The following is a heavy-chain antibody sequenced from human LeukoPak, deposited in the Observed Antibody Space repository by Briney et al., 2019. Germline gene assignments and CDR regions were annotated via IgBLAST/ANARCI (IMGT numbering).Heavy chain of an antibody. J-gene: IGHJ5*02. CDR1: GGSISSYY. Sequence: SETLSLTCTVSGGSISSYYWSWLRQPPGKGLEWIGYIYYSGSTNYNPSLKSRVTISVDTSKNQFSLKLSSVTAADTAVYYCATQVGATTDNWFDPWGQGTLVTVSS. D-gene: IGHD1-26*01. CDR3: ATQVGATTDNWFDP. V-gene: IGHV4-59*01. CDR2: IYYSGST.